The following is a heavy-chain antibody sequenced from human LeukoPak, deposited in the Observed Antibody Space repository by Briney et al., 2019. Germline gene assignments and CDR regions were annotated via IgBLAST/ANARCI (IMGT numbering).Heavy chain of an antibody. D-gene: IGHD3-10*01. J-gene: IGHJ5*02. V-gene: IGHV3-53*05. CDR2: MHSGGST. Sequence: GGSLRLSCAASGFTVSSNYISWVRQAPGKGLEWISVMHSGGSTYYADSVKVRFTISRDNSRNTLYLQMNSLRAEDTAVYYCARGYKLRGVITNWFDPWGQGTLVTVSS. CDR3: ARGYKLRGVITNWFDP. CDR1: GFTVSSNY.